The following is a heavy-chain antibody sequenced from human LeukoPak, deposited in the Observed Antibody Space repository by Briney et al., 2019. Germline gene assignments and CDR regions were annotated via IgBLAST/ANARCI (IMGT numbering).Heavy chain of an antibody. CDR1: GFTFASYA. V-gene: IGHV3-15*01. CDR3: TTAPRGYCSGGSCSYAFDI. D-gene: IGHD2-15*01. Sequence: TGGSLRLSCAASGFTFASYAMSWVRQAPGKGLEWGGRIKSKSDGGTTDYAAPVKGIFTISKDDSKNTLYLQMNSLKTEDTAVYYCTTAPRGYCSGGSCSYAFDIWGQGTMVTVSS. CDR2: IKSKSDGGTT. J-gene: IGHJ3*02.